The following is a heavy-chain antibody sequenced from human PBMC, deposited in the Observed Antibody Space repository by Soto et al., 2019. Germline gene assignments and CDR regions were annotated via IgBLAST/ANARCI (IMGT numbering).Heavy chain of an antibody. CDR3: AKDPSSITMVRGVISWFDP. J-gene: IGHJ5*02. CDR2: ISGSGGST. CDR1: GFTFSSYA. D-gene: IGHD3-10*01. V-gene: IGHV3-23*01. Sequence: EVQLLESGGGLVQPGGSLRLSCAASGFTFSSYAMTWVRQAPGKGLEWVSAISGSGGSTYYADSVKGRFTISRDNSKNPLYLQMNSLRAEDTAVYYCAKDPSSITMVRGVISWFDPWGQGTLVTVSS.